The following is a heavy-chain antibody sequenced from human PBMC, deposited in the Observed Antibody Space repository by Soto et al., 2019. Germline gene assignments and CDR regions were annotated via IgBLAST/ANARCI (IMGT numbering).Heavy chain of an antibody. V-gene: IGHV3-49*03. CDR3: TRSIRAVDWFDP. J-gene: IGHJ5*01. Sequence: ELQLVESGGGLVQPGRSLRLSCTASGFTFGDYAMTWFRQPPGKGLEWVDFIRSNAHGGTTEYAASVKGRFTLSRDDSKNIAYLQLNSLQTEDTAMYYCTRSIRAVDWFDPWGQGTLLTVFS. CDR1: GFTFGDYA. CDR2: IRSNAHGGTT. D-gene: IGHD6-19*01.